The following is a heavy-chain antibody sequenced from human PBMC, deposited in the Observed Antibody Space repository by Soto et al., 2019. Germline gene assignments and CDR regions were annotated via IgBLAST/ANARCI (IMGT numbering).Heavy chain of an antibody. CDR1: GYTFTSYG. J-gene: IGHJ4*02. D-gene: IGHD3-22*01. CDR3: ARDLIQSHYYDSSGYGSDY. CDR2: ISAYNGNT. Sequence: ASVKVSCKASGYTFTSYGISWVRQAPGQGLEWMGWISAYNGNTNYAQKLQGRVTMTTDTSTSTAYMELRSLRSDDTAVYYCARDLIQSHYYDSSGYGSDYWGQGTLVPVSS. V-gene: IGHV1-18*01.